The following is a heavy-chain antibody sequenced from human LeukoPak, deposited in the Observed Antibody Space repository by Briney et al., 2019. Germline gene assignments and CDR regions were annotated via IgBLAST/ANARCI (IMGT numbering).Heavy chain of an antibody. J-gene: IGHJ4*02. Sequence: SETLSLTCAVSGGSISSGGYSWSWIRQPPGKGLEWIGYIYHSGSTYYNPSLKSRVTISVDRSKNQFSLKLSSVTAADTAVYYCARRRDGYNQVGVDYWGQGTLVTVSS. D-gene: IGHD5-24*01. CDR3: ARRRDGYNQVGVDY. CDR1: GGSISSGGYS. CDR2: IYHSGST. V-gene: IGHV4-30-2*01.